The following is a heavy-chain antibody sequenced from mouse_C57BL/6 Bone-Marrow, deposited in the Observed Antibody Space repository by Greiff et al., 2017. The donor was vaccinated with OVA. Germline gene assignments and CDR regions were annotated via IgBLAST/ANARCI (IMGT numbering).Heavy chain of an antibody. CDR1: GYSITSVYY. CDR2: ISYDGSN. D-gene: IGHD1-1*01. J-gene: IGHJ2*01. Sequence: ESGPGLVKPSQSLSLTCSVTGYSITSVYYWTWIRQFPGNKLEWMGYISYDGSNNYNPSLKNRISITRDTSKNQFFLKLNSVTTEDTATYYCARVGSSLYYFDYWGQVTTLTVSS. CDR3: ARVGSSLYYFDY. V-gene: IGHV3-6*01.